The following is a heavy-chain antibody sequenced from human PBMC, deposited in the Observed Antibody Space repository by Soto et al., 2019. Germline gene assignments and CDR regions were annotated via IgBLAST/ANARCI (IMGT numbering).Heavy chain of an antibody. CDR1: GASISDFNW. V-gene: IGHV4-4*02. J-gene: IGHJ4*02. CDR3: ARGGDYVLNY. Sequence: QVQLRASGPGLVKPSGTLSLTCAVSGASISDFNWWSWVRQSPGKGLEWIGEIFHSGSTNYNPSVKSRVIISVDTSKNQFSLSLSSVTAAETAAYYCARGGDYVLNYWGQGTLVTVSS. CDR2: IFHSGST. D-gene: IGHD4-17*01.